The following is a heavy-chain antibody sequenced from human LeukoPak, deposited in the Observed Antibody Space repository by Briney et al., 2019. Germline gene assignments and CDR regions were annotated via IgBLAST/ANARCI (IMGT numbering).Heavy chain of an antibody. CDR2: IYTSGST. D-gene: IGHD3-3*01. J-gene: IGHJ5*02. CDR3: AREGGYYDFWSGQNLTHFDP. Sequence: SETLSLTCTVSGGSISSYYWSWIRQPAGKGLEWIGRIYTSGSTNYNPSLKSRVTMSVDTSKNQFSLKLSSVTAADTAVYYCAREGGYYDFWSGQNLTHFDPWGQGTLVTVSS. CDR1: GGSISSYY. V-gene: IGHV4-4*07.